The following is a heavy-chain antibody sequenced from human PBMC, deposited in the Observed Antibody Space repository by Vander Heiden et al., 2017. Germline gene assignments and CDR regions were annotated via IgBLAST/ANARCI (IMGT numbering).Heavy chain of an antibody. D-gene: IGHD2-21*02. V-gene: IGHV3-23*01. CDR1: GFTFSNYA. J-gene: IGHJ4*02. CDR3: AKDAVVVTPDY. CDR2: ISARGGST. Sequence: VQLLESGGGLVQPGGSLRLSCAASGFTFSNYAMSWGRQAPGKGLEGVTGISARGGSTYYTDSVKGRFTISRDNSKNTLYLQMNSRRAEDTAVYYCAKDAVVVTPDYWGQGTLVTVSS.